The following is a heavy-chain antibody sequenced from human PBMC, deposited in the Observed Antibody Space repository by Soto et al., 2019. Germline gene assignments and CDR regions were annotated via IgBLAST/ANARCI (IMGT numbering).Heavy chain of an antibody. CDR3: ARGLGIAVAGYYYYYGMDV. V-gene: IGHV4-34*01. Sequence: SETLSLTCAVYGGSFSGYYWSWIRQPPGKGLEWIGEINHSGSTNYNPSLKSRVTISVDTSKNQFYLKLSSVTAADTAVYYCARGLGIAVAGYYYYYGMDVWGQGTTVTVSS. J-gene: IGHJ6*02. CDR1: GGSFSGYY. CDR2: INHSGST. D-gene: IGHD6-19*01.